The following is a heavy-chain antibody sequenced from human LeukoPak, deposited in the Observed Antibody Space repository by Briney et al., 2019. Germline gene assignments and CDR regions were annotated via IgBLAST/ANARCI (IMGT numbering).Heavy chain of an antibody. D-gene: IGHD1-20*01. CDR2: ISSSSTNI. J-gene: IGHJ4*02. CDR1: GFTFSSYA. V-gene: IGHV3-21*01. Sequence: GGSLRLSCAAPGFTFSSYAMTWVRQAPGKGLEWVSGISSSSTNIQYADSVKGRFSISRDNAKSSLYLQMNSLRAEDTAVYYCGRCITTSLIVNDYWGQGTLVTVSS. CDR3: GRCITTSLIVNDY.